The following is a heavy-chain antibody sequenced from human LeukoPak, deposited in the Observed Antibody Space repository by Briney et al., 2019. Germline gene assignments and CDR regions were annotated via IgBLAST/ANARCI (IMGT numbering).Heavy chain of an antibody. Sequence: SETLSLTCTVSGGSISGQYWSWIRQPPGKGLEWIGFASYSGSTNYNPSLNGRVTISLDTSKNQFSLRLNSVTAADTAVYYCARGGASSRYFDYWGQGTLVAVSS. J-gene: IGHJ4*02. CDR3: ARGGASSRYFDY. CDR2: ASYSGST. CDR1: GGSISGQY. D-gene: IGHD1-26*01. V-gene: IGHV4-59*11.